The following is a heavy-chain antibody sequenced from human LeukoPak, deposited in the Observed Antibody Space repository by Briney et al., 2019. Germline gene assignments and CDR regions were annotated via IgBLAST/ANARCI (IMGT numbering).Heavy chain of an antibody. Sequence: ASVKVSCKASGYTFTSYYMHWVRQAPGQGLEWMGWINPNSGGTNYAQKFQGRVTMTRDTSISTAYMELSRLRSDDTAVYYCARGAAVFGVVTVNDAFDIWGQGTMVTVSS. J-gene: IGHJ3*02. CDR1: GYTFTSYY. V-gene: IGHV1-2*02. CDR2: INPNSGGT. CDR3: ARGAAVFGVVTVNDAFDI. D-gene: IGHD3-3*01.